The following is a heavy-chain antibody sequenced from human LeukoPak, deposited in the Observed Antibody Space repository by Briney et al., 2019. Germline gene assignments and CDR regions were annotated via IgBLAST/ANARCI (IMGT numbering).Heavy chain of an antibody. CDR2: IYPGDSDT. CDR1: GYSFTSYW. CDR3: ARRFNYNWSYENWFDP. D-gene: IGHD1-7*01. J-gene: IGHJ5*02. Sequence: GESLKISCEGSGYSFTSYWIGWVRQMPGKGLEWMEIIYPGDSDTRYSPSFQGQVTISADKSISTAYLQWSSLKASDTAMYYCARRFNYNWSYENWFDPWGQGTLVTVSS. V-gene: IGHV5-51*01.